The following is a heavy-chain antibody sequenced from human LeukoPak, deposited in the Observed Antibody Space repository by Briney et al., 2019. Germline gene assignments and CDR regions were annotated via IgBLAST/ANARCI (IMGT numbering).Heavy chain of an antibody. J-gene: IGHJ4*02. Sequence: SENLSLTCAVYGGSSSGYYWSWIRQPPGKGLEWIGEINHSGSTNYNPSLKSRVTISVDTSKNQFSLKLSSVTAADTAVYYCARCSDPYSSGWDWGQGTLVTVSS. D-gene: IGHD6-19*01. V-gene: IGHV4-34*01. CDR2: INHSGST. CDR1: GGSSSGYY. CDR3: ARCSDPYSSGWD.